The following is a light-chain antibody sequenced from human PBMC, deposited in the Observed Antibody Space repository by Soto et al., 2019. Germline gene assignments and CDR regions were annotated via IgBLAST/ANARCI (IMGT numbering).Light chain of an antibody. CDR2: END. CDR1: SGSIATNS. Sequence: NFMLTQPHSVSESPGKTVTISCTRSSGSIATNSVQWYQQRPGSAPTIVISENDRRPSGVPDRFSGFVDSSSNSASLTISGLQTEDEADYYCQSDESGVVFGGGTKVTVL. CDR3: QSDESGVV. V-gene: IGLV6-57*04. J-gene: IGLJ2*01.